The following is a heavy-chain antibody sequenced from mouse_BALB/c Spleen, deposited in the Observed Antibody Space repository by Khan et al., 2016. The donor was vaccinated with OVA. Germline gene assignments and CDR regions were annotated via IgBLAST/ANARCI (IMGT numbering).Heavy chain of an antibody. J-gene: IGHJ4*01. Sequence: QVQLKQSGAELARPGASVKMSCKASGYTFTSNTMHWEKQRPGQGLEWIGYINPRSGYTIYNQKFKDKATLTADRSSHTAYMQLSSLTSDDAAVYYCARRTTGYAMDYLGQGTSVTVSS. CDR2: INPRSGYT. CDR1: GYTFTSNT. V-gene: IGHV1-4*01. CDR3: ARRTTGYAMDY. D-gene: IGHD2-14*01.